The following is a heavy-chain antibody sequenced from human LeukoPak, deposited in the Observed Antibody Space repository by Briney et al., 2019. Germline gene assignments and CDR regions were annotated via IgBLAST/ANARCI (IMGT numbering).Heavy chain of an antibody. CDR1: GFTFTSYY. V-gene: IGHV1-2*02. Sequence: ASVKVSCKASGFTFTSYYIYWVRQAPGQGLEWMGWINPNSGGTNYAQKFQGRVTMTRDTSISTAYMELSRLRSDDTAVYYCARAYRSLDTAMVDYWGQGTLVTVSS. J-gene: IGHJ4*02. CDR3: ARAYRSLDTAMVDY. CDR2: INPNSGGT. D-gene: IGHD5-18*01.